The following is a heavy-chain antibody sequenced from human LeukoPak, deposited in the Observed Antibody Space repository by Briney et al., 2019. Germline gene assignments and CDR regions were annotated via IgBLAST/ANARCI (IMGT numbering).Heavy chain of an antibody. CDR1: GFTFSSYW. J-gene: IGHJ4*02. Sequence: GGSLRLSCAASGFTFSSYWMHWVRQAPGKGLVWLSRLNTDGSSTTYADSVKGRFTISRDNAKNTLYLQMNSLRAEDTAVYYCASWPGGWYGEDSWGQGTLVTVSS. CDR2: LNTDGSST. CDR3: ASWPGGWYGEDS. V-gene: IGHV3-74*01. D-gene: IGHD6-19*01.